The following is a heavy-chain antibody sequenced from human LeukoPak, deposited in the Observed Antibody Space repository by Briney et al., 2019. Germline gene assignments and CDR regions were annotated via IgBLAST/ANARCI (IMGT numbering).Heavy chain of an antibody. CDR1: GFTFSSYE. CDR2: ISGSGGNI. J-gene: IGHJ4*02. V-gene: IGHV3-48*03. D-gene: IGHD2-8*01. Sequence: GGSLRLSCAASGFTFSSYEMNWVRQAPGKGLEWVSYISGSGGNINYADSVKGRFTISRDNAKNSLYLQMNSLRVEDTAVYFCARGRYCTIGVCFNDYWGQGTLVTGSS. CDR3: ARGRYCTIGVCFNDY.